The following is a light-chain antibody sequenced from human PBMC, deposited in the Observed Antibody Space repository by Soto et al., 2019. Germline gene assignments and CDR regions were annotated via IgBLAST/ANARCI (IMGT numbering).Light chain of an antibody. CDR1: QSISSY. Sequence: DIQMTQSPSSLSASVGDRVTITCRASQSISSYLNWYQQKPGKAPKLLIYTASSLQSGVPSRFSGSGSGTDFTLTISSLQREDFATYYCQQSYITLAWTFGQGTKVEIK. CDR3: QQSYITLAWT. CDR2: TAS. V-gene: IGKV1-39*01. J-gene: IGKJ1*01.